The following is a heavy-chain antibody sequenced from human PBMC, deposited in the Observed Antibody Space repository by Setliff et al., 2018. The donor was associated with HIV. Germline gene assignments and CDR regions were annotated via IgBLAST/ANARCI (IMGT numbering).Heavy chain of an antibody. CDR2: LISMFKIP. Sequence: SVKVSCKTSGGTFRSQAISWVRQAPGQGLEWMGGLISMFKIPQIAQKFQGRVTITADESTSTAYMGLSSLTSEDTAVYYCARGGYHGFGSYGDYWGQGTLVTVSS. CDR3: ARGGYHGFGSYGDY. J-gene: IGHJ4*02. D-gene: IGHD3-10*01. CDR1: GGTFRSQA. V-gene: IGHV1-69*13.